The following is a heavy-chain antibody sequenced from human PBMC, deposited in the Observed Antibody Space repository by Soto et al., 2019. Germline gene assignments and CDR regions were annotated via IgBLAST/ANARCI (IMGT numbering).Heavy chain of an antibody. CDR1: GGSISSSSYY. J-gene: IGHJ5*02. V-gene: IGHV4-39*01. CDR3: ARSLGMTTVTTSLVWFDP. Sequence: SETLSLTCTVSGGSISSSSYYWGWIRQPPGKGLEWIGSIYYSGSTYYNPSLKSRVTISVDTSKNQFSLRLSSVTAADTAVYYCARSLGMTTVTTSLVWFDPWGQGTLVTVSS. CDR2: IYYSGST. D-gene: IGHD4-4*01.